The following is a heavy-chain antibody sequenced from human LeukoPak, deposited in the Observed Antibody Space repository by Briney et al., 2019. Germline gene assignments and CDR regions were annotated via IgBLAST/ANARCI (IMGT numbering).Heavy chain of an antibody. CDR1: GYTFTGYY. D-gene: IGHD3-22*01. CDR3: ATRLLYDSSGYIDS. J-gene: IGHJ5*01. Sequence: ASVKVSCKASGYTFTGYYMHWVRQAPGQGLEWMGWINPNSGGTNYAQKFQGRVTMTRDTSISTAYMELSRLRSDDTAVYYCATRLLYDSSGYIDSWGQGTLVTVSS. V-gene: IGHV1-2*02. CDR2: INPNSGGT.